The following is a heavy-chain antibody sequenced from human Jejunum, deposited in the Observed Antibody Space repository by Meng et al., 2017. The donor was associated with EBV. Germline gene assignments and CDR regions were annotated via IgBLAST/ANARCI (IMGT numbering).Heavy chain of an antibody. Sequence: QVQLVQSGAEVKKPGASVKLSCKTSGYTFSDYHVHWVRQAPGQGLEWMGILNPNNGATSYAQRIRGRVTMTRDTSTSTVYMELSSLRSEDTALYYCVGEIVAPYSFDQWGQGTLVTVSS. CDR2: LNPNNGAT. J-gene: IGHJ4*02. V-gene: IGHV1-46*01. CDR1: GYTFSDYH. D-gene: IGHD5-12*01. CDR3: VGEIVAPYSFDQ.